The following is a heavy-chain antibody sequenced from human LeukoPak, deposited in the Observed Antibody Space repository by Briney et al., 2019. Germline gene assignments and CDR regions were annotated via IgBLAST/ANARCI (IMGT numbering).Heavy chain of an antibody. CDR2: IYYSGST. CDR3: ASNYDSSGYYHY. CDR1: GGSISSSSYY. J-gene: IGHJ4*02. D-gene: IGHD3-22*01. Sequence: SETLSLTCTVSGGSISSSSYYWGWIRQPPGKGLEWIGYIYYSGSTNYNPSLKSRVTISVDTSKNQFSLKLSSVTAADTAVYYCASNYDSSGYYHYWGQGTLVTVSS. V-gene: IGHV4-61*05.